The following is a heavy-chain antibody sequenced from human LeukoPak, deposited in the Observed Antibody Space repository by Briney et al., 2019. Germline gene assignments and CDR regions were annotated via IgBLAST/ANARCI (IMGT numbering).Heavy chain of an antibody. V-gene: IGHV1-2*02. Sequence: GASVRVSCKASGYPFTDQFINWVRQAPGRGLEWMGWINPNSGDTNYEQRFQGRVTMTRDTSISTAYMDLTRLASDDTAVYYCARDRPGNPYDSSGDYGGFDIWGQGTMVTVSS. J-gene: IGHJ3*02. D-gene: IGHD3-22*01. CDR3: ARDRPGNPYDSSGDYGGFDI. CDR2: INPNSGDT. CDR1: GYPFTDQF.